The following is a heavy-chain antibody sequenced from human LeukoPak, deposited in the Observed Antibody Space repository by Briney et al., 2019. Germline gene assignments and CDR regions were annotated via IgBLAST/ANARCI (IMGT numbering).Heavy chain of an antibody. CDR3: ARDPFILTGSMGAFDI. D-gene: IGHD3-9*01. J-gene: IGHJ3*02. V-gene: IGHV3-21*01. CDR1: GFTFSSYS. Sequence: PGGSLRLSCAASGFTFSSYSMNWVRQAPGKGLEWVSSISSSSTYIYYADSVKGRFTISRDNAKNSLYLQMNSLRAEDTAVYYCARDPFILTGSMGAFDIWGQGTMVTVSS. CDR2: ISSSSTYI.